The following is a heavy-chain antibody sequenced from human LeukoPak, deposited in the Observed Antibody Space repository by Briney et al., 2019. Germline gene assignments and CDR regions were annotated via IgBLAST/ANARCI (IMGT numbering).Heavy chain of an antibody. CDR1: GDSISRGRYY. V-gene: IGHV4-61*02. J-gene: IGHJ4*02. Sequence: PSETLSLTCTVSGDSISRGRYYWSWVRQPAGKELEWIARIYASGKTDYNPYTPSLKSRVAMSLDTSKNQVSLYLTSVTAADTAMYFCARSFSEKFYFESWGQGTLVTVSS. CDR3: ARSFSEKFYFES. D-gene: IGHD1-26*01. CDR2: IYASGKT.